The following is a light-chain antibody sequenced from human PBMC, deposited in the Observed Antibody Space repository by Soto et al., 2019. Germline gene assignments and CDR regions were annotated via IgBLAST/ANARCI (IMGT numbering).Light chain of an antibody. V-gene: IGLV1-51*01. J-gene: IGLJ2*01. CDR3: RTWDSSLSAGV. Sequence: QSVLTQPPSVSAAPGQTVTISCSGSSSNIGNNYVSWYQQFPGTAPQLLIYDNNKRPSGIPDRFSGSKSGTSATLGITGLQTGDEADYYCRTWDSSLSAGVFGGGTKLTVL. CDR1: SSNIGNNY. CDR2: DNN.